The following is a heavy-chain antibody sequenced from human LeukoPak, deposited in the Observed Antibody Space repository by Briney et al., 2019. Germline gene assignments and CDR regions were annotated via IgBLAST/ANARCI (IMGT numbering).Heavy chain of an antibody. V-gene: IGHV3-11*01. CDR2: ICDSGRTI. CDR3: ARDRLGDYDHSGYYDK. D-gene: IGHD3-22*01. J-gene: IGHJ4*02. Sequence: GGSLRFSCAASGSTFSDYYMSWIRQAPGKGLEWVSYICDSGRTIYYADSVKGRFTTSRDNAKNSVYLQMNNLRAEDTAVYYCARDRLGDYDHSGYYDKWGQGTLVTVSS. CDR1: GSTFSDYY.